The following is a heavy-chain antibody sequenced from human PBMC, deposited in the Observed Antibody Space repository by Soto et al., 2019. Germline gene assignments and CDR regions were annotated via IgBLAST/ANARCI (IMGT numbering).Heavy chain of an antibody. CDR3: AKPSYYDFWSGYFFDY. Sequence: EVQLLESGGGLVQPGGSLRLSCAASGFTFSSYAMSWVRQAPGKGLEWVSAISGSGGSTYYADSVKGRFTISRDNSQNTLYLQMNSLRGEDTAVYYCAKPSYYDFWSGYFFDYWGQGTLVTVSS. J-gene: IGHJ4*02. CDR2: ISGSGGST. V-gene: IGHV3-23*01. D-gene: IGHD3-3*01. CDR1: GFTFSSYA.